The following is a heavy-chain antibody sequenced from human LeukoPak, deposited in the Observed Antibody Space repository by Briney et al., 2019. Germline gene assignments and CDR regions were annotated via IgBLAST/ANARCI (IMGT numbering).Heavy chain of an antibody. Sequence: GGSLRLSCAASGFTFSSYSMNWVRQAPGKGLEWVAVIWYDGSNKYYADSVKGRFTISRDNSKNTLYLQMNSLRAEDTAVYYCARDSGYYYGSGSYLYYYYYYMDVWGKGTTVTVSS. V-gene: IGHV3-33*08. D-gene: IGHD3-10*01. CDR3: ARDSGYYYGSGSYLYYYYYYMDV. CDR1: GFTFSSYS. CDR2: IWYDGSNK. J-gene: IGHJ6*03.